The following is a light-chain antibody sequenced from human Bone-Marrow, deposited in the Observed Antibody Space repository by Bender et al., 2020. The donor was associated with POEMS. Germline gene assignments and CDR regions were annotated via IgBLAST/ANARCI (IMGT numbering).Light chain of an antibody. Sequence: QSALTQPASVSGSPGQSITISCTGTSSDVGGYNYVSWYQQHPGKAPKLMIHDVTERPSGVPDRFSGSIDRSTNSASLTISGLKTEDEADYYCQSSYRGTLVIGGGTKLTVL. J-gene: IGLJ2*01. CDR3: QSSYRGTLV. CDR2: DVT. CDR1: SSDVGGYNY. V-gene: IGLV2-14*01.